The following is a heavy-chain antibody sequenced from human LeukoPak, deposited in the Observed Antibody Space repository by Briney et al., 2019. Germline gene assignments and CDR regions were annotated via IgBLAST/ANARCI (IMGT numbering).Heavy chain of an antibody. V-gene: IGHV3-30*02. CDR1: GFTFSNYV. CDR3: AKDRVAVAGTWYYFDY. CDR2: IRYDGSNK. D-gene: IGHD6-19*01. J-gene: IGHJ4*02. Sequence: GGSLRLSCAASGFTFSNYVMHWVRQAPGKGLEWVAFIRYDGSNKYYADSVKGRFTISRDNSKNTLYLQMNSLRAEDTAVYYCAKDRVAVAGTWYYFDYWGQGTLVTVSS.